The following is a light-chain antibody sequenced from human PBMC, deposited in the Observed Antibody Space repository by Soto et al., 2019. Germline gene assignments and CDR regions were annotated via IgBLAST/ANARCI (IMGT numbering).Light chain of an antibody. CDR3: QQYDSSLRT. CDR2: GAS. CDR1: QSVSSNF. V-gene: IGKV3-20*01. Sequence: VLTQSPGTLSLSPGERATLSCRASQSVSSNFLAWYQQKPGQAPRLLISGASNRATGIPDRFSGSGSGTDFTLTISRLEPEDFAVYYCQQYDSSLRTFGQGTKV. J-gene: IGKJ1*01.